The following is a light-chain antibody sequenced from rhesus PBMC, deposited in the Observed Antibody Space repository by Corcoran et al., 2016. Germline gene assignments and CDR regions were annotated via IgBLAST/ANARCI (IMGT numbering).Light chain of an antibody. J-gene: IGKJ1*01. CDR1: QCNSSY. Sequence: DIQMTQSPSSLSASVGDTVTITCRASQCNSSYLNWFQQKPRKAPKLLIYASSSLASGDPSRFSGSGSGKELPYTINSLQPEYYAAYYYLQPNMYPCTFGQGATVEIK. CDR3: LQPNMYPCT. V-gene: IGKV1-28*01. CDR2: ASS.